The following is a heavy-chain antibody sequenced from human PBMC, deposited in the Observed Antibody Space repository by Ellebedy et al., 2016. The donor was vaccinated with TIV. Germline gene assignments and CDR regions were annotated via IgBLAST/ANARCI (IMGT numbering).Heavy chain of an antibody. CDR3: AKVSGGGSDSSAPRYYFDY. J-gene: IGHJ4*02. CDR2: ISNTGSRT. Sequence: GESLKISCAASGFTFSSYAMSWVRQAPGKGLEWVSTISNTGSRTYYADPVEGRVIISRENSKKTLYLQMNSLRAEDTAVYYCAKVSGGGSDSSAPRYYFDYWGLGTLVTVSS. V-gene: IGHV3-23*01. CDR1: GFTFSSYA. D-gene: IGHD3-22*01.